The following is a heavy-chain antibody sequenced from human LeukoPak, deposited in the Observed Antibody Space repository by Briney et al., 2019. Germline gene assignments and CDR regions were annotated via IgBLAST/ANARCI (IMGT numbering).Heavy chain of an antibody. V-gene: IGHV6-1*01. CDR3: ARDRQVVQTPFDY. CDR2: TYYRSKWYN. J-gene: IGHJ4*02. D-gene: IGHD6-13*01. CDR1: GXSVSSNSAA. Sequence: SQXXSLTXAXSGXSVSSNSAAWNWIRQSPSRGLEWLGRTYYRSKWYNDYAVSVKSRITINPDTSKNQFSLQLNSVTPEDTAVYYCARDRQVVQTPFDYWGQGTLVTVSS.